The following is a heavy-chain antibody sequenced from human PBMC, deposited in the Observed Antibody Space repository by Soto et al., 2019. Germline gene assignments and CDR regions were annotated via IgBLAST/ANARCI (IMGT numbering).Heavy chain of an antibody. CDR2: INSDGTDT. Sequence: XVSLRLSFAASGFTFSSSWMHWVRQAPGKGLVWVSHINSDGTDTNYADSVKGRFTISRDNSKNTLYLQMNSLRAEDTAVYYCAGPGYSSQDYWGQGALVSVSS. CDR1: GFTFSSSW. V-gene: IGHV3-74*01. J-gene: IGHJ4*02. CDR3: AGPGYSSQDY. D-gene: IGHD5-18*01.